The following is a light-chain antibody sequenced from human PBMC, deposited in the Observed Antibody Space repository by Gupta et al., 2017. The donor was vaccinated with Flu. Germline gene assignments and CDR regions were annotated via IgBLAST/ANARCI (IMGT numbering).Light chain of an antibody. V-gene: IGKV3-20*01. CDR3: QHYGSSPYT. J-gene: IGKJ2*01. CDR2: GAT. Sequence: ERATLSCRASQSISSSYVAWYQQKPGQAPRLLNYGATSRATGIPERCSGRGSGTDFSLTSSRMEPEDFAVYYCQHYGSSPYTFGQGTKLQIK. CDR1: QSISSSY.